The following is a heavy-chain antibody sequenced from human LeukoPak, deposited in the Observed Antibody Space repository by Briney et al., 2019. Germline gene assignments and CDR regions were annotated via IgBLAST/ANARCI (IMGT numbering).Heavy chain of an antibody. D-gene: IGHD2-15*01. CDR3: ARVGGWELQRVFDY. J-gene: IGHJ4*02. V-gene: IGHV3-7*01. CDR1: GFRFSDHW. CDR2: IRQGGNEM. Sequence: GGYLRLSCAASGFRFSDHWMTWDRQVPGKELKWVANIRQGGNEMDYADSVKDRFTISRDNARNSLYLEMNSLRNEDTAVYYCARVGGWELQRVFDYWGQGTLVTVSS.